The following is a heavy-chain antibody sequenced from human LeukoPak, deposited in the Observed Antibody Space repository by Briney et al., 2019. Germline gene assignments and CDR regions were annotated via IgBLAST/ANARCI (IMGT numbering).Heavy chain of an antibody. V-gene: IGHV3-48*03. CDR2: ISSSGSTI. CDR3: ARGRSPGRGWFDP. CDR1: GFTFSSYE. D-gene: IGHD2-15*01. J-gene: IGHJ5*02. Sequence: PGGSLRLSCAASGFTFSSYEMNWVRQAPGKGLEWVSYISSSGSTIYYADSVKGRFTISRDNAKNSLYLQMNSLRAEDTAVYYCARGRSPGRGWFDPWGQGALVTVSS.